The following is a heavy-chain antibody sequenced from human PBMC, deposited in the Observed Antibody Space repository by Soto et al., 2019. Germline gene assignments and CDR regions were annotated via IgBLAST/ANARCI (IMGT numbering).Heavy chain of an antibody. CDR1: GFTFSNAW. CDR3: TTDHVRTYIVVVVAATQQIDY. D-gene: IGHD2-15*01. Sequence: KLGGSLRLSCAASGFTFSNAWMSWVRQAPGKGLEWVGRIKSKTDGGTTDYAAPVKGRFTISRDDSKNTLYLQMNSLKTEDTAVYYCTTDHVRTYIVVVVAATQQIDYWGQGTLVTVSS. J-gene: IGHJ4*02. V-gene: IGHV3-15*01. CDR2: IKSKTDGGTT.